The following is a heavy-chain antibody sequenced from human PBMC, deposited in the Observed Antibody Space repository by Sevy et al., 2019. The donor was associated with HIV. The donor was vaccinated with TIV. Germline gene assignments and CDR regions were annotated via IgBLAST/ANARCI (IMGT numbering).Heavy chain of an antibody. CDR2: MNPTSGNT. CDR3: ARGDCSGGNCYWGFDY. D-gene: IGHD2-15*01. J-gene: IGHJ4*02. CDR1: GYTFTSYD. V-gene: IGHV1-8*01. Sequence: ASVKVSCEASGYTFTSYDINWVRQATGQGLEWMGWMNPTSGNTVDAQNFQGRVTFTRDASIDTAYMELSSLRSEDTAVYYCARGDCSGGNCYWGFDYWGQGTLVTVSS.